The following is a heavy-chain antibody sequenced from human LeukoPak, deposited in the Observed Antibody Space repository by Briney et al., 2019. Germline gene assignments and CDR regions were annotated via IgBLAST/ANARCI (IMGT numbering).Heavy chain of an antibody. Sequence: SETLSLTCAVYGGSFSGYYWSWIRQPPGKGLEWIGEINHSGSTNYNPSLKSRVTISVDTSKNQFSLKLSSVTAADTAVYYCARESVGAPNDYWGQGTLVTVSS. V-gene: IGHV4-34*01. D-gene: IGHD1-26*01. CDR1: GGSFSGYY. CDR2: INHSGST. CDR3: ARESVGAPNDY. J-gene: IGHJ4*02.